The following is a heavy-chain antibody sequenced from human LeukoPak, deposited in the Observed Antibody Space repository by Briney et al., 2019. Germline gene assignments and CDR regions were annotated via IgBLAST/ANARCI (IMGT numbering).Heavy chain of an antibody. D-gene: IGHD1-26*01. CDR2: IYHSGST. V-gene: IGHV4-30-2*01. Sequence: SFSDNYMSWIRQPPGKGLEWIGYIYHSGSTYYNPSLKSRVTISVDRSKNQFSLKLSSVTAADTAVYYCASMGATWGFDYWGQGTLVTVSS. CDR3: ASMGATWGFDY. CDR1: SFSDNY. J-gene: IGHJ4*02.